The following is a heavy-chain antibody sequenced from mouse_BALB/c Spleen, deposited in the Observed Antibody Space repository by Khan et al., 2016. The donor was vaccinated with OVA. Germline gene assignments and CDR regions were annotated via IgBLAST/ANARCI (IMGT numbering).Heavy chain of an antibody. J-gene: IGHJ4*01. D-gene: IGHD2-14*01. CDR1: GYSFTSHT. CDR2: INPRSGYT. V-gene: IGHV1-4*01. CDR3: ARRTTGYALDY. Sequence: VELVESGAELARPGASVKMSCKASGYSFTSHTMHWVKQRPGQGLEWIGYINPRSGYTNYNQKFNDKATLTAAKSSSTAYMQLSSLTSEDSAVYYCARRTTGYALDYWGQGTTVTVSS.